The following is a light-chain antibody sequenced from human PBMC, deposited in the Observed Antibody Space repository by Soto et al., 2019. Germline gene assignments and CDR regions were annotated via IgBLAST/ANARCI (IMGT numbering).Light chain of an antibody. V-gene: IGLV9-49*01. CDR3: GADHGSGSNFVYI. Sequence: QSVLTQSPSASASLGASVTLTCTLSSGYSNYQVDWYQQRPGKGPRFVMRVGTGGIVGSKGDGIPDRFSVLGSGLNRYLTIKNIQEEDESDYHCGADHGSGSNFVYIFGGGTQLTVL. CDR1: SGYSNYQ. J-gene: IGLJ2*01. CDR2: VGTGGIVG.